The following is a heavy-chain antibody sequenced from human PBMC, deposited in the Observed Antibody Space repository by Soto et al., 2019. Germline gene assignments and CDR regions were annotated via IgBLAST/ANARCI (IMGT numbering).Heavy chain of an antibody. CDR1: GGSISSGDYY. V-gene: IGHV4-30-4*01. D-gene: IGHD4-17*01. CDR2: INHSGST. J-gene: IGHJ4*02. Sequence: SETLSLTCTVSGGSISSGDYYWSWIRQPPGKGLEWIGEINHSGSTNYNPSLKSRVTISVDTSKNQFSLKLSSVTAADTAVYYCARETTTVNIPRDGTFDYWGQGTLVTVSS. CDR3: ARETTTVNIPRDGTFDY.